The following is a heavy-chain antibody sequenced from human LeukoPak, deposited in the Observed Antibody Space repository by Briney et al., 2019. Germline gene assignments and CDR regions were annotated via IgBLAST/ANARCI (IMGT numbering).Heavy chain of an antibody. Sequence: ASVKLSCKASGYTFTSYYMHWVRQAPGQGLEWMGIINPSGGSTSYAQKFQGRVTMTRDTSTSTVYMELSSLISEDTAVYYCARDAYYYDSSGYYYFDYWGQGTLVTVSS. J-gene: IGHJ4*02. CDR1: GYTFTSYY. CDR2: INPSGGST. D-gene: IGHD3-22*01. CDR3: ARDAYYYDSSGYYYFDY. V-gene: IGHV1-46*01.